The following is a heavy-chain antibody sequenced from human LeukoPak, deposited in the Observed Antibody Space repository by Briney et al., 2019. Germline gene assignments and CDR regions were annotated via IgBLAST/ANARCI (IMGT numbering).Heavy chain of an antibody. CDR3: ARGLLVSGYGLFDY. V-gene: IGHV1-2*02. J-gene: IGHJ4*02. D-gene: IGHD5-12*01. CDR2: MNPNSGGT. Sequence: ASVKVSCKASGYTFTDYYIHWVRQAPGVGLEWMGWMNPNSGGTNYAQKFQGRVTMTRDTSISTAYMELSTLRSDDTAVYYCARGLLVSGYGLFDYRGQGTLVTVSS. CDR1: GYTFTDYY.